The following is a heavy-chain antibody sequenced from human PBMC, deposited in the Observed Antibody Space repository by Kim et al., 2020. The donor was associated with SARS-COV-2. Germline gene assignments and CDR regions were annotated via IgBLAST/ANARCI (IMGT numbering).Heavy chain of an antibody. CDR1: GLTLRSYA. D-gene: IGHD6-19*01. CDR3: VPCVTLADRSGWCTFFDH. J-gene: IGHJ4*01. V-gene: IGHV3-23*01. Sequence: GGSLRLSCAASGLTLRSYAMNWVRQGPGQGLEWVSSITRGGDTYYAASVKGRFTISRDNFKDTLSLQMNSLRAADTGNYYCVPCVTLADRSGWCTFFDH. CDR2: ITRGGDT.